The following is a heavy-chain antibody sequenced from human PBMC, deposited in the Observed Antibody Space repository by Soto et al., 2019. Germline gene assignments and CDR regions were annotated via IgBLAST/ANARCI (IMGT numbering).Heavy chain of an antibody. CDR2: IIPIFGTA. J-gene: IGHJ6*02. D-gene: IGHD3-9*01. Sequence: SVKVSCKASGGTFSSYAISWVRQAPGQGLEWMGGIIPIFGTANYAQKFQGRVTITADESTSTAYMELSSLRSEDTAVYYCAAPRVNTYYDILTGSSNYYYYYGMDVWGQGTTVTVS. CDR3: AAPRVNTYYDILTGSSNYYYYYGMDV. CDR1: GGTFSSYA. V-gene: IGHV1-69*13.